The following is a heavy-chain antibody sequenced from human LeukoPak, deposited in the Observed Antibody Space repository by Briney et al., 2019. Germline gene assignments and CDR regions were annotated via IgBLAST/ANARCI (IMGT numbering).Heavy chain of an antibody. J-gene: IGHJ4*02. CDR1: GGSISTTSYY. CDR2: IYYSGST. Sequence: SETLSLTCTVPGGSISTTSYYWGWIRQPPGKGLEWIANIYYSGSTYYNPSLKRRVTISLDTSKNQFSLKLTSVTAADTAIYYCARLSIMSYPTYFFDFWGQGTLVTVSS. V-gene: IGHV4-39*01. CDR3: ARLSIMSYPTYFFDF. D-gene: IGHD1-14*01.